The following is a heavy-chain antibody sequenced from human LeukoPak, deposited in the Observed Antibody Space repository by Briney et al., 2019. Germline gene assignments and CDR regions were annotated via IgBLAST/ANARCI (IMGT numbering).Heavy chain of an antibody. J-gene: IGHJ3*02. CDR3: ARKLSGDSDTFDI. D-gene: IGHD1-26*01. CDR1: GGSISSGGYY. Sequence: PSETLSLTCTFSGGSISSGGYYWSWIRQPPGKGLEWIRYIYHSGSTYYNPSLKSRVTMSVDRSKDQFSLQLSSVTAADTAVYYCARKLSGDSDTFDIWGQGTMVTVSS. CDR2: IYHSGST. V-gene: IGHV4-30-2*01.